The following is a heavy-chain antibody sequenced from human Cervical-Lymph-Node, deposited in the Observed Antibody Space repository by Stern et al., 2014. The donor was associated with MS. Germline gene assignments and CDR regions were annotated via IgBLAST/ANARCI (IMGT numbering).Heavy chain of an antibody. CDR3: ATVGDHYDSSGYYYGY. D-gene: IGHD3-22*01. V-gene: IGHV1-69*01. Sequence: MQLVESGAEVKKPGSSVKVSCKASGGTFTSYAISWVRQAPGQGLEWMGGIIPMFGTAHYAQKFQGRVTITADESTSTAYMDLSSLRSEDTAIYYCATVGDHYDSSGYYYGYWGQGTQVTVSS. J-gene: IGHJ4*02. CDR1: GGTFTSYA. CDR2: IIPMFGTA.